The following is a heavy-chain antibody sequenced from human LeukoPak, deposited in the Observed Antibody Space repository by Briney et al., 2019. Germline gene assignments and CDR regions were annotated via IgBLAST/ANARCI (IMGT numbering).Heavy chain of an antibody. CDR2: IYSGGST. CDR1: GFTFSSYS. CDR3: ARDPGDYDAFDI. Sequence: GGSLRLSCAASGFTFSSYSMNWVRQAPGKGLEWVSVIYSGGSTYYADSVKGRFTISRDNSKNTLYLQMNSLRAEDTAVYYCARDPGDYDAFDIWGQGTMVTVSS. J-gene: IGHJ3*02. V-gene: IGHV3-53*01. D-gene: IGHD4-11*01.